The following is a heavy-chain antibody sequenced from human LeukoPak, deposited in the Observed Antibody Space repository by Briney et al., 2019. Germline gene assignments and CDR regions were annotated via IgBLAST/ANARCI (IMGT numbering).Heavy chain of an antibody. V-gene: IGHV3-7*02. CDR2: INQYGSEK. Sequence: SGGSLRLSCAASGFNLSSFWMAGVRQAPGKKLEWVANINQYGSEKYHVDSVMGLFTMSRDNAKNSVYLQMKILRAEDTAVYYCARAEGVRNYDILTGYYIIAYYYGMDVWGQGTTVTVSS. CDR1: GFNLSSFW. D-gene: IGHD3-9*01. J-gene: IGHJ6*02. CDR3: ARAEGVRNYDILTGYYIIAYYYGMDV.